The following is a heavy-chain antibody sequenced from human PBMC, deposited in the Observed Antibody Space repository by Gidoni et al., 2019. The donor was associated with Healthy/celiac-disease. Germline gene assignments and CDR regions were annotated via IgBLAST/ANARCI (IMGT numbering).Heavy chain of an antibody. J-gene: IGHJ4*02. CDR2: TSAYNGNT. CDR3: ARDMNYSSGWSHFDY. Sequence: QFQLVQSGAEVKKPGASVKVSCKASGYTFSSYGINWVRQAPGQGLEWMGYTSAYNGNTNYAQKLHGRVTMTTDTSTSTAYMELRSLRSDDTALYYCARDMNYSSGWSHFDYWGQGTLVTVSS. CDR1: GYTFSSYG. V-gene: IGHV1-18*01. D-gene: IGHD6-19*01.